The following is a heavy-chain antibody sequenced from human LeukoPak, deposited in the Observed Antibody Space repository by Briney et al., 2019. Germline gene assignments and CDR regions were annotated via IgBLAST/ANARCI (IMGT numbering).Heavy chain of an antibody. CDR3: ARANLPPFYSSSHLDY. J-gene: IGHJ4*02. D-gene: IGHD6-6*01. CDR2: INPSGGST. V-gene: IGHV1-46*01. Sequence: ASVKVSCKASGYTFTSYYMHWVRQAPGQGLEWMGIINPSGGSTSYAQKFQGRVTMTRDTSTSTVYMELSSLRSEDTAVYYCARANLPPFYSSSHLDYWGQGTLVTVSS. CDR1: GYTFTSYY.